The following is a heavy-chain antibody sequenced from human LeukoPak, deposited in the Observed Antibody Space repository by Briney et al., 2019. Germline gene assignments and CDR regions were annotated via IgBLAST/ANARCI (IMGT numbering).Heavy chain of an antibody. J-gene: IGHJ3*01. CDR2: ISFSGANA. CDR3: ARDIELST. V-gene: IGHV3-23*01. Sequence: GGSLRLSCAASGFAFSDSAMTWVRQAPGKGLEWVSLISFSGANAYYADSVKGRFTISRDNSNDTLYLQLNSLRAEDTAMYYCARDIELSTWGPGTMVTVSS. CDR1: GFAFSDSA. D-gene: IGHD3-16*02.